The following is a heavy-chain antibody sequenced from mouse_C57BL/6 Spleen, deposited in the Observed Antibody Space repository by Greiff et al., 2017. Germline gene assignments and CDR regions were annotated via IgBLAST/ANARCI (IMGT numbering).Heavy chain of an antibody. V-gene: IGHV14-2*01. Sequence: EVHLVESGAELVKPGASVKLSCTASGFNIKDYYMHWVKQRTEQGLEWIGRIDPEDGDTKYAPKFQGKATITADTSSNTSYLQLSSLTSEDTAVXYYARRYTSASDYWGQGTTVTVSS. D-gene: IGHD2-14*01. CDR1: GFNIKDYY. J-gene: IGHJ2*01. CDR3: ARRYTSASDY. CDR2: IDPEDGDT.